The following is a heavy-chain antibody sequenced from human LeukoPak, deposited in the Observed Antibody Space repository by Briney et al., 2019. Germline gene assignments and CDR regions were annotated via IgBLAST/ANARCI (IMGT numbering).Heavy chain of an antibody. CDR1: GFTFSSSA. CDR2: LSASGGTI. D-gene: IGHD4-11*01. Sequence: GGSLRLSCAASGFTFSSSAMSWVRQAPGKGLEWVSILSASGGTIYYADSVKGRFTISRDNSKNTLYLQMNSLRAEDTAVYYCAKKGVTVIGSNWFDSWGQGTLVTASS. V-gene: IGHV3-23*01. J-gene: IGHJ5*01. CDR3: AKKGVTVIGSNWFDS.